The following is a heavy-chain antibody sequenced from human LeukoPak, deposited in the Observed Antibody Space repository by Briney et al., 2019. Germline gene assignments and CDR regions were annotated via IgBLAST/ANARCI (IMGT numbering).Heavy chain of an antibody. J-gene: IGHJ4*02. V-gene: IGHV4-34*01. CDR2: INHSGST. D-gene: IGHD4-17*01. Sequence: PSETLSLTCAVYGESFSGYYWSWIRQPPGKGLEWIGEINHSGSTNYNPSLKSRVTISVDTSKNQFSLKLSSVTAADTAVYYCARARPTVTWDYWGKGTRVTVSS. CDR1: GESFSGYY. CDR3: ARARPTVTWDY.